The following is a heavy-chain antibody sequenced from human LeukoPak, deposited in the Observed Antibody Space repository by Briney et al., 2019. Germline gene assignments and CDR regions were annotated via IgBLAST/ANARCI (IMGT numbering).Heavy chain of an antibody. J-gene: IGHJ4*02. CDR3: TTSPVDTAMRDFDY. V-gene: IGHV1-2*06. Sequence: ASVKVSCKASGYTFTGYYMHWVRQAPGQGLEWMERINPNSGGTNYAQKFQGRVTMTRDTSISTAYMELSRLRSDDTAVFYCTTSPVDTAMRDFDYWGQGTLVTVSS. CDR2: INPNSGGT. D-gene: IGHD5-18*01. CDR1: GYTFTGYY.